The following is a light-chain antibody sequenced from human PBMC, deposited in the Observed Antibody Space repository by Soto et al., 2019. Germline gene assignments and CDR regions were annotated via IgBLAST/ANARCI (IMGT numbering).Light chain of an antibody. CDR3: QQSSNIPWT. J-gene: IGKJ1*01. V-gene: IGKV1-39*01. Sequence: IQRTQSPSSLSSSVGDRVTLTCRAGQSISRNLNWYKQKPGKAPELLSYSTSNLKSGVPSRFRGSGSGTHFSLTISGLQSEDFATYYCQQSSNIPWTFGQGTKVDIK. CDR2: STS. CDR1: QSISRN.